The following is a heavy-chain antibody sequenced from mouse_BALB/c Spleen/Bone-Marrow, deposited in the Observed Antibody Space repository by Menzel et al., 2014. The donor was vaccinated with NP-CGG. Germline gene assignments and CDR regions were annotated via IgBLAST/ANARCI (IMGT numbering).Heavy chain of an antibody. J-gene: IGHJ3*01. CDR1: GYSITSDYA. D-gene: IGHD1-1*01. Sequence: EVKLMESGPGLVKPSQSLSLTCTVTGYSITSDYACNWIRQFPGNKLEWMGYISYSGRTSYNPSLKSRISITRDTSKNQFFLQLNSVTTEDTATYYCAREGNYVFANWGQGTLVTVSA. CDR2: ISYSGRT. CDR3: AREGNYVFAN. V-gene: IGHV3-2*02.